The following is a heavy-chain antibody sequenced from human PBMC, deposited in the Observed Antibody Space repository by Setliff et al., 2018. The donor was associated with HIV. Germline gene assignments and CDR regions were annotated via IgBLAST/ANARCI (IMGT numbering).Heavy chain of an antibody. CDR3: TRRRRAPGSEDLEAY. D-gene: IGHD1-26*01. J-gene: IGHJ4*02. CDR2: IYPGDSET. V-gene: IGHV5-51*01. CDR1: GYSFSDNW. Sequence: GESLKISCKGFGYSFSDNWIGWVRQMPGRGLEWIGVIYPGDSETRYGPSFQGQVSISADRSITTAYLEWRSLKASDTAMYYCTRRRRAPGSEDLEAYWGQGTLVTVSS.